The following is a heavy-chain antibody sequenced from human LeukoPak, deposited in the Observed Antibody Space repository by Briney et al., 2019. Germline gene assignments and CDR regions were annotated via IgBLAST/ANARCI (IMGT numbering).Heavy chain of an antibody. CDR2: IRYDGSNK. V-gene: IGHV3-30*02. Sequence: PGGSLRLSCAASGFTFSSYGMHWVRQAPGKGLEWVAFIRYDGSNKYYADSVKGRFTISRDNSKNTLYLQMNTLRAEDTAVYYCAGGDSYGFASWGQGTLVTVSS. J-gene: IGHJ4*02. CDR1: GFTFSSYG. CDR3: AGGDSYGFAS. D-gene: IGHD5-18*01.